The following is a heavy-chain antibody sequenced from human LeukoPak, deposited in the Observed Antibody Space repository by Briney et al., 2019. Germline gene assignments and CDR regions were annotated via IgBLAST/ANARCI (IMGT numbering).Heavy chain of an antibody. CDR1: GFTFSSYE. V-gene: IGHV3-48*03. D-gene: IGHD5-18*01. Sequence: GGSLRLSCAASGFTFSSYEMNWVRQAPGKGLEWVSYISSSGSTIYYEDSVKGRFTISRDNSKNTLYLQMNSLRAEDTAVYYCARGRGYSQSNWVDPWGQGTMVTVSA. CDR3: ARGRGYSQSNWVDP. CDR2: ISSSGSTI. J-gene: IGHJ5*02.